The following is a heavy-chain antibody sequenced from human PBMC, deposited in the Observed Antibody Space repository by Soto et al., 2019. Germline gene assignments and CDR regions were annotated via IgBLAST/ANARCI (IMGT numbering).Heavy chain of an antibody. CDR3: ARDSLGTETTAWLDP. CDR1: GYIFTDYY. CDR2: INPNRGDT. Sequence: QVQLVQSGAEVKKPGASVKVSCKASGYIFTDYYINWVRQAPGQGLEWMGWINPNRGDTNYAQKFQGRVTMTTDTSTSTAYMELRSLRSDDTAMYYCARDSLGTETTAWLDPWGQGTLVTVSS. D-gene: IGHD1-1*01. V-gene: IGHV1-2*02. J-gene: IGHJ5*02.